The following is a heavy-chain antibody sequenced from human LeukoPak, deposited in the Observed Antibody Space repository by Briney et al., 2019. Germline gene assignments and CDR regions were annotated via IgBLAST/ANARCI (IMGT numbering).Heavy chain of an antibody. D-gene: IGHD2-8*01. CDR1: GYTFTNYY. CDR2: INPNTGGT. J-gene: IGHJ4*02. V-gene: IGHV1-2*02. CDR3: ARGSNRDY. Sequence: ASVKVSCKASGYTFTNYYIHWVRRAPGQGLEWMGWINPNTGGTNYAQKFQGRVTMTRDTSISTAYMELSRLGSDDTAVYYCARGSNRDYWGQGTLVTVSS.